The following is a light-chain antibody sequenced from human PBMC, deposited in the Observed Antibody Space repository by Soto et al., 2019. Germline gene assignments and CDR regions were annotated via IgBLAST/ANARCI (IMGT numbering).Light chain of an antibody. CDR3: SSYAVSNSLV. CDR1: SSDVGDYNY. Sequence: QSALTQPPSASGSPGQSVTISCNGTSSDVGDYNYVSWYQQHPGKAPKLMIYEVNKRPSGVPDRFSGSKSGNTASLTVSGLQAEDEADYYCSSYAVSNSLVFGGGTKLTVL. CDR2: EVN. J-gene: IGLJ2*01. V-gene: IGLV2-8*01.